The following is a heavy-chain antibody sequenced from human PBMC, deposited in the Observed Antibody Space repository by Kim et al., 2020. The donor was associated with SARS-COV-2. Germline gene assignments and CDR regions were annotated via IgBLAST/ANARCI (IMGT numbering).Heavy chain of an antibody. V-gene: IGHV1-18*01. CDR2: ISAYNGNT. Sequence: ASVKVSCKASGYTFTSYGISWVRQAPGQGLEWMGWISAYNGNTNYAQKLQGRVTMTTDTSTSTAYMELRSLRSDDTAVYYCARKTIDYYGSGSSIDYWGQGTLVTVSS. D-gene: IGHD3-10*01. J-gene: IGHJ4*02. CDR1: GYTFTSYG. CDR3: ARKTIDYYGSGSSIDY.